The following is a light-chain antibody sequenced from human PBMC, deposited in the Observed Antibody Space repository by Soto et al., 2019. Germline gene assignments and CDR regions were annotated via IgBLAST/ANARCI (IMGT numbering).Light chain of an antibody. J-gene: IGLJ2*01. CDR1: SSDVGSYNL. CDR2: EGS. V-gene: IGLV2-23*01. Sequence: QSALTQPASGSGSPGQSITISCTGTSSDVGSYNLVSWYQQHPGKAPKLMIYEGSKRPSGVSNRYSGSKSGNTASLTISGLQAEDEADYYCCSYAGSGTVVFGGGTKLTVL. CDR3: CSYAGSGTVV.